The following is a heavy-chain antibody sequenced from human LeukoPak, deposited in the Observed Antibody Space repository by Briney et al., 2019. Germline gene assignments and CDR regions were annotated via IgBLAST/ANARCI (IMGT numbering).Heavy chain of an antibody. CDR2: ISSSSSYT. CDR1: GFTFSDYY. Sequence: PGGSLRLSCAASGFTFSDYYMSWIRQAPGKGLEWVSYISSSSSYTNYADSVKGRFTISRDNAKNSLYLQMNSLRAEDTAVYYCASAALNYYYGMDVWGQGTTVTVSS. J-gene: IGHJ6*02. CDR3: ASAALNYYYGMDV. V-gene: IGHV3-11*03.